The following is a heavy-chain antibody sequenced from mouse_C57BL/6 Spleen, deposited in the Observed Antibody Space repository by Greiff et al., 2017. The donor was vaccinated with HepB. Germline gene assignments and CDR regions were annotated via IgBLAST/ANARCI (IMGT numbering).Heavy chain of an antibody. Sequence: VQLQQPGAELVKPGASVKMSCKASGYTFTSYWITWVKQRPGQGLEWIGDIYPGSGSTNYNEKFKSKATLTVDTSSSTAYMQLSSLTSEDSAVYYCARGYYGRGWYFDVWGTGTTVTVSS. CDR3: ARGYYGRGWYFDV. D-gene: IGHD1-1*01. CDR1: GYTFTSYW. CDR2: IYPGSGST. J-gene: IGHJ1*03. V-gene: IGHV1-55*01.